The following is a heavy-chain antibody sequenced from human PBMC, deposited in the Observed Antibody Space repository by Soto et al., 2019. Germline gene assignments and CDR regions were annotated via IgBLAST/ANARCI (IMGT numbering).Heavy chain of an antibody. V-gene: IGHV4-39*07. CDR2: IYYSGST. J-gene: IGHJ4*02. CDR3: ARATGWLASFDY. Sequence: SETLSLTCTVSGGSISSSSYYWGWIRQPPGKGLEWIGSIYYSGSTNYNPSLKSRVTISVDTSKNQFSLKLSSVTAADTAVYYCARATGWLASFDYWGQGTLVTVSS. CDR1: GGSISSSSYY. D-gene: IGHD6-19*01.